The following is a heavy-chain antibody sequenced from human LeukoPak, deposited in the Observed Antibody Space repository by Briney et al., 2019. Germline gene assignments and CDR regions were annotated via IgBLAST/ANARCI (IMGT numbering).Heavy chain of an antibody. CDR2: ISSSSIYI. D-gene: IGHD3-10*01. CDR1: GFPFRSFS. Sequence: PGGSLRLSCVASGFPFRSFSMNWVRQAPGKGLEWVSSISSSSIYIYYADSVKGRFTISRDNAKNSLYLQMNSLRVEDTAVYYCARAEGSGSSFDYWGQGTLVTVSS. CDR3: ARAEGSGSSFDY. V-gene: IGHV3-21*01. J-gene: IGHJ4*02.